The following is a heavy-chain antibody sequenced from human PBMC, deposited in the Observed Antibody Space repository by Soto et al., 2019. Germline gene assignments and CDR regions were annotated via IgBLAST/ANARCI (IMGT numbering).Heavy chain of an antibody. CDR1: GGSIRRGDYY. J-gene: IGHJ4*02. CDR3: ASIYGSGRNDY. V-gene: IGHV4-30-4*01. CDR2: IYYSGST. D-gene: IGHD3-10*01. Sequence: PSETLSLTCTVSGGSIRRGDYYWSWIRQPPGKGLEWIGYIYYSGSTYYNPSLKSRVTISVDTSKNQFSLKLSSVTAADTAVYYCASIYGSGRNDYWGQGTLVTVSS.